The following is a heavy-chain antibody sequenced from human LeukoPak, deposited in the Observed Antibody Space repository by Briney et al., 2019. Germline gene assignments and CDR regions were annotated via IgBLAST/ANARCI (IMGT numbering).Heavy chain of an antibody. CDR3: ARALYYYDSSGYCPIDY. J-gene: IGHJ4*02. D-gene: IGHD3-22*01. Sequence: PGRSLRLSCAASGFTFSSYGMHWVRQAPGKGLEWVAVISYDGSNKYYADSVKGRFTISRDNSKNTLYLQMGSLRAEDMAVYYCARALYYYDSSGYCPIDYWGQGTLVTVSS. V-gene: IGHV3-30*03. CDR2: ISYDGSNK. CDR1: GFTFSSYG.